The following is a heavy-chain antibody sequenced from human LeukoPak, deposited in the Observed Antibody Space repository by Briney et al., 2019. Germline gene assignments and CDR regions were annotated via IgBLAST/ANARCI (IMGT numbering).Heavy chain of an antibody. CDR1: GYTFTSYG. V-gene: IGHV1-18*01. Sequence: PEASVTVSCKASGYTFTSYGINWVRQAPGQGLEWMGWISAYNGDTNYAQKLQGRVTMTTDTSTSTAYMELRSLRSDDTAVYYCARDSVPSLPAATLPDYWGQGTLVTVSS. CDR2: ISAYNGDT. J-gene: IGHJ4*02. D-gene: IGHD2-2*01. CDR3: ARDSVPSLPAATLPDY.